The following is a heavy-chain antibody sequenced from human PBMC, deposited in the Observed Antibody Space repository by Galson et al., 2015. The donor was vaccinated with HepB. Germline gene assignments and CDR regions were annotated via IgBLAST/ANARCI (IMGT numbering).Heavy chain of an antibody. CDR2: ISGRDGRT. Sequence: SLRLSCATSGFDFSSDTMRWVRQAPGKGLEWVSGISGRDGRTYYAASVKGRFTISRDNSKDTLYLEMASLRSDDTAVYFCSKTHAVSGTESWGQGTLVTVSS. D-gene: IGHD6-19*01. V-gene: IGHV3-23*01. J-gene: IGHJ5*02. CDR1: GFDFSSDT. CDR3: SKTHAVSGTES.